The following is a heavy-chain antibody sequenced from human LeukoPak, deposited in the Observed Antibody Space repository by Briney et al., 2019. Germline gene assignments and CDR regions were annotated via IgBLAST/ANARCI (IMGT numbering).Heavy chain of an antibody. J-gene: IGHJ6*04. V-gene: IGHV4-34*01. CDR2: INHSGST. CDR1: GGSFSGYY. D-gene: IGHD6-19*01. Sequence: SETLSLTCAVYGGSFSGYYWSWIRQPPGKGLEWIGEINHSGSTNYNPSLKSRVTISVDTSKNQFSLKLSPVTAADTAVYYCARGISGWYRYYGMDVWGKGTTVTVSS. CDR3: ARGISGWYRYYGMDV.